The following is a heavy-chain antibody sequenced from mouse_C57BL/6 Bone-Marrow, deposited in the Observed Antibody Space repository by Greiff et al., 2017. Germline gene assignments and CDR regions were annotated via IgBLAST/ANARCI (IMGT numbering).Heavy chain of an antibody. D-gene: IGHD1-1*01. CDR1: GYTFTDYE. CDR2: IDPETGGT. Sequence: VQLQQSGAELVRPGASVTLSCKASGYTFTDYEMHWVKQTPVHGLEWIGAIDPETGGTAYNQKFKGKAILTADKSSSTAYMELRSLTSEDSAVYYCTRSRHYYGSSYWYFDVWGTGTTVTVSS. CDR3: TRSRHYYGSSYWYFDV. V-gene: IGHV1-15*01. J-gene: IGHJ1*03.